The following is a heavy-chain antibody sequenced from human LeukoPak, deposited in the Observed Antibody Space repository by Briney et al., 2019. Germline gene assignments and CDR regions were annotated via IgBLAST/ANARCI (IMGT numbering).Heavy chain of an antibody. V-gene: IGHV4-59*01. Sequence: SETLSLTCTVSNGSISSYYWSWIRQPPGKGLEWIGYVYSSGSTNYNPSLESRVTISIYTSNNQFSLKLSSVTAADTAVYYCVRHDTARYYFDCWGQGTLVTVSS. J-gene: IGHJ4*02. CDR3: VRHDTARYYFDC. CDR2: VYSSGST. CDR1: NGSISSYY. D-gene: IGHD2-21*02.